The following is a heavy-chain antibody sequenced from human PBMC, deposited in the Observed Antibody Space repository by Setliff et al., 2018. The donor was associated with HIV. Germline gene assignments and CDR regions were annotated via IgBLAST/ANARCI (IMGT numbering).Heavy chain of an antibody. CDR2: IIPIFGTA. J-gene: IGHJ6*04. V-gene: IGHV1-69*05. CDR1: GGTFSSYA. CDR3: ASAIVGLGYNFSSVDV. Sequence: ASVKVSCKASGGTFSSYAISWVRQAPGQGLEWMGGIIPIFGTANYAQKFQGRVTITTDESTSTAYMELRSLRSEDTAVYYCASAIVGLGYNFSSVDVWGKGTTVTVSS. D-gene: IGHD1-26*01.